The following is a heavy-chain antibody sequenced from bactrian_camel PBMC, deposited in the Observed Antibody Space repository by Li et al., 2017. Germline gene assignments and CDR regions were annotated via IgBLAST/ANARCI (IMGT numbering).Heavy chain of an antibody. CDR3: AAEVGCGRGRIVSPDY. D-gene: IGHD5*01. V-gene: IGHV3-2*01. CDR1: GYTYSSYC. Sequence: VQLVESGGGSVLVGGSLRLSCAASGYTYSSYCMGWFRQAPESEREWVASFDNFRNAEYAESVRGRFSLSINKAGHTIYLQMNSLTAEDTAMYYCAAEVGCGRGRIVSPDYWGQGTQVTVS. J-gene: IGHJ4*01. CDR2: FDNFRNA.